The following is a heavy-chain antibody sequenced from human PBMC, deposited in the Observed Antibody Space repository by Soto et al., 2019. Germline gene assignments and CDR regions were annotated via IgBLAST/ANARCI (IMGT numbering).Heavy chain of an antibody. V-gene: IGHV3-15*01. J-gene: IGHJ4*02. CDR1: GFTFSNAW. Sequence: EVQLVESGGGLVKPGGSLRLSCAASGFTFSNAWMSWVRQAPGKGLEWVGRIKSKTDGGTTDYAAPVKGRFTISRDDSKITLYLQMNSLKTEDTAVYYCTTESYDYVWGSYAYCGQVTLVTVSS. CDR2: IKSKTDGGTT. CDR3: TTESYDYVWGSYAY. D-gene: IGHD3-16*01.